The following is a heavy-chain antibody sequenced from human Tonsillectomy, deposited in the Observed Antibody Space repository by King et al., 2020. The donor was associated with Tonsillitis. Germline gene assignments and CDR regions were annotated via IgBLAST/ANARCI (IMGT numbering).Heavy chain of an antibody. J-gene: IGHJ4*02. D-gene: IGHD5-18*01. CDR3: AKDIQAYSFGYYFDY. CDR2: ISWNSGSI. Sequence: VQLVESGGGLVQPGRSLRLSCAASGFTFDEYAMHWVRQVPGKGLEWVSGISWNSGSIGYADSVKGRFIISRDNAKNSLYLQINSLRAEDTALYYSAKDIQAYSFGYYFDYWGQGTLVTVSS. V-gene: IGHV3-9*01. CDR1: GFTFDEYA.